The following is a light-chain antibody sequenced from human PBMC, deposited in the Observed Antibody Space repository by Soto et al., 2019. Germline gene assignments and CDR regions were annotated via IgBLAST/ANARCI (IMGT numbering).Light chain of an antibody. J-gene: IGKJ3*01. CDR2: AAS. Sequence: DIQLTQSPSFLSASVGDRATITCPASQVISSYLAWYQQKPGKAPKLLIYAASTLQSGVPSRFSSSGSGTEFTLTISRLQHEDFATYYCQQLNSYPTFGPGTKVDIK. V-gene: IGKV1-9*01. CDR1: QVISSY. CDR3: QQLNSYPT.